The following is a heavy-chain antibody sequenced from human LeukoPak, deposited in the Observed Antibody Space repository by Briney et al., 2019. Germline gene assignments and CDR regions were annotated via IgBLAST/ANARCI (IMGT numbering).Heavy chain of an antibody. CDR3: ARYSGYDYGIYYYYYGMDV. D-gene: IGHD5-12*01. CDR2: IYYSGST. J-gene: IGHJ6*02. Sequence: SETLSLTCTVSGGSISSYYWSWIRQPPGKGLEWIGYIYYSGSTNYNPSLKSRVTISVDTSKNQFSLKPSSVTAADTAVYYCARYSGYDYGIYYYYYGMDVWGQGTTVTVSS. V-gene: IGHV4-59*08. CDR1: GGSISSYY.